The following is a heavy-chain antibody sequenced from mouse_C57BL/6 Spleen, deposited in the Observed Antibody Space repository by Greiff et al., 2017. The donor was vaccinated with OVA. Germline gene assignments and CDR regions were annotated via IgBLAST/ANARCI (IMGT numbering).Heavy chain of an antibody. Sequence: QVQLQQPGAELVMPGASVKLSCKASGYTFTSYWMHWVKQRPGQGLEWIGEIDPSDSYTNYNQKFKGKSTLTVDKSSSTAYMQLSILTSEDSAVYYCARSVIYYGKDYWGQGTTLTVSS. CDR1: GYTFTSYW. CDR2: IDPSDSYT. V-gene: IGHV1-69*01. CDR3: ARSVIYYGKDY. J-gene: IGHJ2*01. D-gene: IGHD2-1*01.